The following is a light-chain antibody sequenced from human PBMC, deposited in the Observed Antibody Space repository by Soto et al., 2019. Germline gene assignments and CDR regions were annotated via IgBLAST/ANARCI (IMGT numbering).Light chain of an antibody. Sequence: EIVMTQSPATLSVSPGERATLSCRASQSVSSNLAWYQQKPGQAPRRLIYGASTRATGIPARFSGSGSETEFTLTISSLQSEDFAVYYCQQYNYWPWTFGQGTKVEIK. CDR1: QSVSSN. V-gene: IGKV3-15*01. CDR2: GAS. CDR3: QQYNYWPWT. J-gene: IGKJ1*01.